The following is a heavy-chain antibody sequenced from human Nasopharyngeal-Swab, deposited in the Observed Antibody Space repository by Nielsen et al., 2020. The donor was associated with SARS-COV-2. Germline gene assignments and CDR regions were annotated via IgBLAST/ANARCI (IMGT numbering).Heavy chain of an antibody. CDR1: GFTFDTFG. CDR2: ISGSGSGT. J-gene: IGHJ4*02. Sequence: GESLKISCAASGFTFDTFGMTWVRQAPGKGLEWVSRISGSGSGTYYADSVKGRSTISRDNSKNTLYLQMNSLRADDTAVYYCAKGGVSVYGDSYYFDFWGQGTLVTVSS. V-gene: IGHV3-23*01. D-gene: IGHD4-17*01. CDR3: AKGGVSVYGDSYYFDF.